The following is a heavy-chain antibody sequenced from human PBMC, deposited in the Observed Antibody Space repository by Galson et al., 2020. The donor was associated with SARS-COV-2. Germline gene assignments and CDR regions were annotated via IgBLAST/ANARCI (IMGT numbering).Heavy chain of an antibody. CDR2: IRAYNGNT. Sequence: ASVTVSCKASGCTFTSYGISWVRQAPGHGLEWMGWIRAYNGNTNYAQKLQGRVTMTTDTSTSTAYMELRSLRSDDTVVYYCARDAGNVAVSGRNDYWGQGTLVTVSS. D-gene: IGHD6-13*01. J-gene: IGHJ4*02. CDR1: GCTFTSYG. CDR3: ARDAGNVAVSGRNDY. V-gene: IGHV1-18*01.